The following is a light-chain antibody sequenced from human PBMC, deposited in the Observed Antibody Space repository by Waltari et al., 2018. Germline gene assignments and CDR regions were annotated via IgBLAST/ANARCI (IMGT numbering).Light chain of an antibody. CDR3: QAWDSSTAV. CDR2: QNN. Sequence: SYELTQPPSVSVSPGQTANITCSGDKLGNKYVCWFQQKPGQSPLLVIFQNNRRPSGIPGRFSGSNSGNTATLTISGTQVMDEADFYCQAWDSSTAVFGSGTKVTVL. CDR1: KLGNKY. J-gene: IGLJ1*01. V-gene: IGLV3-1*01.